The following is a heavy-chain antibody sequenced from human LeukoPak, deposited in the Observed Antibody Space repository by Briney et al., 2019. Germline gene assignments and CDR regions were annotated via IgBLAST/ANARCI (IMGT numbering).Heavy chain of an antibody. Sequence: GGSLRLSCAASGLAFSIYAMSWVRQAPGKGLEWVANIKQDGSEKYYVDSVKGRFTISRDNAKNSLYLQMNSLRAEDTAVYYCARELAARPHFDYWGQGTLVTVSS. J-gene: IGHJ4*02. CDR3: ARELAARPHFDY. CDR1: GLAFSIYA. V-gene: IGHV3-7*03. D-gene: IGHD6-6*01. CDR2: IKQDGSEK.